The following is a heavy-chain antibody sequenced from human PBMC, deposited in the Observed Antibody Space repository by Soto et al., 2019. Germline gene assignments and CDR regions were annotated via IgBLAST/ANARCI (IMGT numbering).Heavy chain of an antibody. V-gene: IGHV1-18*01. D-gene: IGHD4-17*01. Sequence: QVQLVQSGAEVKKPGASVKVSCKASGYTFTGYSVGWVRQAPGQGLEWMGWISAYSGDTYYAQRFQDWLTMTTDASTSTAYMERTSLRSDDTSGTYCARPSGSYGDYAWSLKYWGQGTLVTVSS. CDR3: ARPSGSYGDYAWSLKY. CDR2: ISAYSGDT. J-gene: IGHJ4*02. CDR1: GYTFTGYS.